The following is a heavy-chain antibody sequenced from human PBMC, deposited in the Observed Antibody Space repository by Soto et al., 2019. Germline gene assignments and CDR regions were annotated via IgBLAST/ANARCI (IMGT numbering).Heavy chain of an antibody. J-gene: IGHJ4*02. CDR1: GGSINNYY. D-gene: IGHD3-22*01. CDR3: ARGSTYDGSPWHX. V-gene: IGHV4-59*01. Sequence: SETLSLTCTVSGGSINNYYWTWIRQPPGKGLEWVWYIYSSGTTHYNPSLKSRVTISLETSKNQFSLKLKSVTAADTAVYYCARGSTYDGSPWHXWGQGTLVTVSX. CDR2: IYSSGTT.